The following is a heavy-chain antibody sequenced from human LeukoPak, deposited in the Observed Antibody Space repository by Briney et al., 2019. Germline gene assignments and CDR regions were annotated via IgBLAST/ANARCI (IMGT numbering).Heavy chain of an antibody. CDR1: GGSFSGYY. V-gene: IGHV4-59*01. CDR2: IYYSGTT. D-gene: IGHD2-15*01. CDR3: VRSKSGAYGWFDP. Sequence: PSETLSLTCAVYGGSFSGYYWSWIRQPPGKGLEWIGYIYYSGTTNYNPSLKSRVTISVDTSKNQFSLKVNSVTAADTAVYYCVRSKSGAYGWFDPWGQGTLVTVSS. J-gene: IGHJ5*02.